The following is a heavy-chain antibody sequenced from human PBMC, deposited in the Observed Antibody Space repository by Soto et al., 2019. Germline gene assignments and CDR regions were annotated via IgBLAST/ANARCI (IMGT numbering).Heavy chain of an antibody. CDR2: INHSGST. D-gene: IGHD3-3*01. V-gene: IGHV4-34*01. J-gene: IGHJ6*02. CDR1: GGSFSGYY. CDR3: ASVTLYYDFWSGYYGYYGMDV. Sequence: PETLSLTCAVYGGSFSGYYWSWIRQPPGKGLEWIGEINHSGSTNYNPSLKSRVTISVDTSKNQFSLKLSSVTAADTAVYYCASVTLYYDFWSGYYGYYGMDVWGQGTTVTVSS.